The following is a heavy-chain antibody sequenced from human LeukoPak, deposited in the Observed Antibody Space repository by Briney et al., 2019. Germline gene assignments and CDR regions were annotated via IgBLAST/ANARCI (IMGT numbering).Heavy chain of an antibody. CDR2: IYPGDSAT. V-gene: IGHV5-51*01. D-gene: IGHD2-21*02. J-gene: IGHJ5*02. Sequence: GESLKISGKGSGYSFTSYWIGWVRQMPGKGLEWMGIIYPGDSATRYSPSFQGQVTISADKSISTAYLQWSSLKASDTAMYYCARPAYCGGDCYSGWFDPWGQGTLVTVSS. CDR1: GYSFTSYW. CDR3: ARPAYCGGDCYSGWFDP.